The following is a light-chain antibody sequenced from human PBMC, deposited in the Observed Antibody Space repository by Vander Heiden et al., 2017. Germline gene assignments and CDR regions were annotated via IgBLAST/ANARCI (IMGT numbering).Light chain of an antibody. J-gene: IGKJ1*01. CDR1: QTISNW. CDR2: EAS. Sequence: DIEMTQSPSILSASVGERGTITCRASQTISNWLAWYQVKPGKAPKLLIREASSLERGVPLRFSGGGSGTDFTLTISSLQPDDFATYYCQQYNRAWTFGQGT. V-gene: IGKV1-5*03. CDR3: QQYNRAWT.